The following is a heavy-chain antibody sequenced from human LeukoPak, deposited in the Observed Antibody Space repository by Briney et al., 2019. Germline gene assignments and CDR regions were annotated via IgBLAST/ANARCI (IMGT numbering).Heavy chain of an antibody. D-gene: IGHD3-3*01. CDR3: ARDTYRFFDL. Sequence: GGSLRLSCAASGFTFSSYWMGWVRQAPGKGLKWVADIKEDGSDKYSVDSVKGRFTISRDNAKNSLYLQMNSLRAEDTAVYYCARDTYRFFDLWGRGTLVTVSS. V-gene: IGHV3-7*01. J-gene: IGHJ2*01. CDR2: IKEDGSDK. CDR1: GFTFSSYW.